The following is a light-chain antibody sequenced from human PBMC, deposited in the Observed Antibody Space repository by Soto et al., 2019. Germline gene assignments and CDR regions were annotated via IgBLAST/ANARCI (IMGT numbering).Light chain of an antibody. CDR3: SSYTRSSTPYV. J-gene: IGLJ1*01. CDR2: DVS. V-gene: IGLV2-14*01. CDR1: SSDVGGYNY. Sequence: QSALTQPASVSGSPGQSITISCTGTSSDVGGYNYVSWYQQHPGKAPKLMIYDVSNRPSGVSNRFSGSKSGNTASLTISGLPDEDEADYYCSSYTRSSTPYVFGTGTKLTVL.